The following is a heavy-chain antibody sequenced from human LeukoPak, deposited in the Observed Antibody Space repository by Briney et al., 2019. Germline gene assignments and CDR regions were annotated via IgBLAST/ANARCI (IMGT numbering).Heavy chain of an antibody. CDR3: AKDPWYYYVSSGYYRDYYYGMDV. D-gene: IGHD3-22*01. Sequence: GGSLRLSCAASGFTFSSYAMSWVRQAPGKGLEWVSAISGSGGSTYYADSVKGRFTISRDNSKNTLYLQMNSLRAEDTAVYYCAKDPWYYYVSSGYYRDYYYGMDVWGQGTTVTVSS. J-gene: IGHJ6*02. V-gene: IGHV3-23*01. CDR2: ISGSGGST. CDR1: GFTFSSYA.